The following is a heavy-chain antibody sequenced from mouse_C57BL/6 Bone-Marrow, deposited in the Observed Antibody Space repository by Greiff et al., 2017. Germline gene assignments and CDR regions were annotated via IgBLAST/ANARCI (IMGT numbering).Heavy chain of an antibody. V-gene: IGHV5-9-1*02. D-gene: IGHD1-1*01. CDR2: ISSGGDYI. J-gene: IGHJ4*01. CDR1: GFTFSSYA. Sequence: EVKLQESGEGLVKPGGSLKLSCAASGFTFSSYAMSWVRQTPEKRLEWVAYISSGGDYIYYADTVKGRFTISRDNARNTLYLQMSSLKSEDTAMXYCTRVEVYYYGSSLYYYAMDYWGQGTSVTVSS. CDR3: TRVEVYYYGSSLYYYAMDY.